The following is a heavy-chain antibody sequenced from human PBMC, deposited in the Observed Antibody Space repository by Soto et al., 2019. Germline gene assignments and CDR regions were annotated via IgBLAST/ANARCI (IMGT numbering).Heavy chain of an antibody. CDR1: GGTFSSYA. D-gene: IGHD6-13*01. CDR2: IIPIFGTA. J-gene: IGHJ4*02. V-gene: IGHV1-69*13. CDR3: ARDQGIAAAGLFDY. Sequence: SVKVSCKASGGTFSSYAISWVRQAPGQGLEWMGGIIPIFGTANYAQKFQGRVTITADESTSTAYMELSSLRSEDTAVYYCARDQGIAAAGLFDYWGQGTLVTVSS.